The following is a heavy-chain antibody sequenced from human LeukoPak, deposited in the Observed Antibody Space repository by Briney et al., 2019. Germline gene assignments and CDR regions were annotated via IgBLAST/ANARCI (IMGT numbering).Heavy chain of an antibody. D-gene: IGHD1-1*01. CDR2: ISSSSSTI. J-gene: IGHJ6*03. CDR3: AKPRYGVDYYYYYMDV. CDR1: GFTFSSYS. Sequence: PGGSLRLSCAASGFTFSSYSMNWVRQAPGKGLEWVSYISSSSSTIYYADSVKGRFTISRDNAKNSLYLQMNSLRAEDTAVYYCAKPRYGVDYYYYYMDVWGKGTTVTVSS. V-gene: IGHV3-48*01.